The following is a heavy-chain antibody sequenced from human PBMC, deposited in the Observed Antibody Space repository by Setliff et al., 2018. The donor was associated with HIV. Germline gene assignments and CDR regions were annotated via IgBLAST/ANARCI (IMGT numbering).Heavy chain of an antibody. Sequence: SETLSLTCAVYGGSFSGYYWSWIRQPPGKGLEWIGEINHSGSTNYNPSLKSRVTISVDTSKNQFSLKLSSVTAADTAVYYCARGPGITMVRGVIPRGWFDPWGQGTLVTVPQ. CDR2: INHSGST. V-gene: IGHV4-34*01. D-gene: IGHD3-10*01. CDR1: GGSFSGYY. CDR3: ARGPGITMVRGVIPRGWFDP. J-gene: IGHJ5*02.